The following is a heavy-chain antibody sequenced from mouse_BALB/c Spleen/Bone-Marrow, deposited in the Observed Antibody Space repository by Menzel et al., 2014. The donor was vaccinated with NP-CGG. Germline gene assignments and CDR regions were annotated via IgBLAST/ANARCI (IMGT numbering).Heavy chain of an antibody. CDR3: ARDINYDIYWYFDV. V-gene: IGHV7-3*02. CDR1: GFTFTDYY. J-gene: IGHJ1*01. D-gene: IGHD2-4*01. CDR2: IRNKAKGXTT. Sequence: EVHLVESGGGLVQPGGSLRLSCATSGFTFTDYYMSWVRQPPGKALEWLGFIRNKAKGXTTEYSASVKGRFTISRDNSQSILYLQMNTLRAEDGATYYCARDINYDIYWYFDVWGAGTTVTVSS.